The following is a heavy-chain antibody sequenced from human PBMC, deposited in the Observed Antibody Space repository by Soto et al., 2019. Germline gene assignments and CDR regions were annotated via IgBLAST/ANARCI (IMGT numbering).Heavy chain of an antibody. CDR3: ARVPSPFDYYYAMDV. D-gene: IGHD3-16*01. CDR2: IFSSGTT. Sequence: SETLSLTCTVSGDSISSGNKYWSWIRQAPGKGLEWIGYIFSSGTTYYNPSLKSRLTMSLDMSQNQFSLRLASVTDADSAVYYCARVPSPFDYYYAMDVWGPGTTVTVS. V-gene: IGHV4-30-4*01. CDR1: GDSISSGNKY. J-gene: IGHJ6*02.